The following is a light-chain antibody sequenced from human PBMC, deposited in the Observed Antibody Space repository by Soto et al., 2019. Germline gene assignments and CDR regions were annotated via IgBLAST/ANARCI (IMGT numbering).Light chain of an antibody. Sequence: QAVLTQPPSASGTPGQRVTISCSGSGSDIGTNTVNWYQQLPGTAPKLLIYSTNQRPSGVPDRFSGSKSGTSASLAISGLQSEDEADYYCAAWDDSLNGYVFGTGTKLTVL. CDR1: GSDIGTNT. V-gene: IGLV1-44*01. CDR2: STN. J-gene: IGLJ1*01. CDR3: AAWDDSLNGYV.